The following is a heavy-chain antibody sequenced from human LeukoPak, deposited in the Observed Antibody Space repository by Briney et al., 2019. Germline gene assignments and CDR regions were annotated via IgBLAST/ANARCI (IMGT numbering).Heavy chain of an antibody. Sequence: SVKVSCKASGGTFTSYAISWVRQAPGQGLEWMGGIIPIFGTANYAQKFQGRVTITTDESTSTAYMELSSLRSEDAAVYYCASSGSSGFYYYYMDVWGKGTTVSVSS. J-gene: IGHJ6*03. V-gene: IGHV1-69*05. CDR1: GGTFTSYA. D-gene: IGHD3-22*01. CDR3: ASSGSSGFYYYYMDV. CDR2: IIPIFGTA.